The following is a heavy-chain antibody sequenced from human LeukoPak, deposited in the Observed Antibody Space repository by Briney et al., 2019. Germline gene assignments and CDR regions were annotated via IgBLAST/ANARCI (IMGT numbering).Heavy chain of an antibody. D-gene: IGHD6-19*01. CDR1: GYSISSGYY. V-gene: IGHV4-38-2*02. Sequence: SETLSLTCTVSGYSISSGYYWGWIRQPPGKGLEWIGSIYHSGSTYYNPSLKSRVTISVDTSKNQFSLKLSSVTAADTAVYYCARGAGYSSGWYYGGVYYFDYWGQGTLVTVSS. J-gene: IGHJ4*02. CDR3: ARGAGYSSGWYYGGVYYFDY. CDR2: IYHSGST.